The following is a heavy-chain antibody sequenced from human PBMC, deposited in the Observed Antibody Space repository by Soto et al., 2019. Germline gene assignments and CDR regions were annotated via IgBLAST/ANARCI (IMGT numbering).Heavy chain of an antibody. V-gene: IGHV1-8*01. CDR3: ARGYCSGGSCYRRYYFDY. CDR2: MNPNSGNT. CDR1: GYTFTSYD. J-gene: IGHJ4*02. Sequence: GASVKVSCKASGYTFTSYDINWVRQATGQGLEWMGWMNPNSGNTGYAQKFQGRVTMTRNTSISTAYMELSSLRSEDTAVYYCARGYCSGGSCYRRYYFDYWGQGTLVTVSS. D-gene: IGHD2-15*01.